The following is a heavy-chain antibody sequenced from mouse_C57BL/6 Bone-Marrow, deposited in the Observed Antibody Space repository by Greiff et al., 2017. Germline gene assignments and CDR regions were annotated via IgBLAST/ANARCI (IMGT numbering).Heavy chain of an antibody. D-gene: IGHD4-1*01. CDR2: IYPTSGRT. J-gene: IGHJ2*01. V-gene: IGHV1-55*01. CDR1: GYTFTSYW. Sequence: QVQLQQPGAELVKPGASVKMSCKASGYTFTSYWITWVKQRPGQGLEWIGDIYPTSGRTNYNEKFKSKATLTVDTSSSTAYMQLSSLTSEDSAVFYCARSDPLGRNFDYWGQGTTLTVSS. CDR3: ARSDPLGRNFDY.